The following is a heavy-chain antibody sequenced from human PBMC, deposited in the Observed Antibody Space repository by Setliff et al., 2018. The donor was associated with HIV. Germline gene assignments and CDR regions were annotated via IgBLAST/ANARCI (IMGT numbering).Heavy chain of an antibody. CDR2: ISGNSGAV. D-gene: IGHD5-12*01. V-gene: IGHV3-48*01. CDR1: GFTFSSYS. Sequence: GESLKISCTASGFTFSSYSMNWVRQAPGKGLEWVSFISGNSGAVTYADSVKGRFTISRDNARNSLYLQMNSLRAEDTAVYYCARVGYSGWPLEDWGQGTLVTVSS. CDR3: ARVGYSGWPLED. J-gene: IGHJ4*02.